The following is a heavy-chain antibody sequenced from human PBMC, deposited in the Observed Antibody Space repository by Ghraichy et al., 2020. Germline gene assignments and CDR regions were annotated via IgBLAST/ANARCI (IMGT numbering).Heavy chain of an antibody. D-gene: IGHD3-9*01. J-gene: IGHJ6*02. CDR2: IKQDGSEK. CDR1: GFTFSSYW. CDR3: ARDAVLRYFDWSVLYGLDV. V-gene: IGHV3-7*01. Sequence: GGSLRLSCAASGFTFSSYWMSWVHQAPGKGLEWVANIKQDGSEKYYVDSVKGRFTISRDNAKNSLYLQMNSLRAEDTAVYYCARDAVLRYFDWSVLYGLDVLGQVTTVTVPS.